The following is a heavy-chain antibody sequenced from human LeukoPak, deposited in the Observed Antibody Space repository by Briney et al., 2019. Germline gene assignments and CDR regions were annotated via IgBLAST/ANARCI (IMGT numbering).Heavy chain of an antibody. J-gene: IGHJ3*02. Sequence: GGSLRLSCAASGFTFSSYSMNWVRQAPGKGLEWVSSISSSSSYIYYADSVKGRFTISRDNAKNSLYLQMNSLRAEDTAVYYCASVSARSSGNQGKDAFDIWGQGTMVTVSS. V-gene: IGHV3-21*01. CDR3: ASVSARSSGNQGKDAFDI. CDR2: ISSSSSYI. CDR1: GFTFSSYS. D-gene: IGHD1-26*01.